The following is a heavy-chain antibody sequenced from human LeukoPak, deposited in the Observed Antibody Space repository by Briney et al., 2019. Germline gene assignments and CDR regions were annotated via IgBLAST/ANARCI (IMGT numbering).Heavy chain of an antibody. V-gene: IGHV4-4*07. D-gene: IGHD3-9*01. CDR1: GGSISSYY. Sequence: SETLSLTCTVSGGSISSYYWSWIRQPAGKGLEWIGRTYTSGSTNYNPSLKSRVTMSVDTSKNQFSLKLGSVTAADTAVYYCARHVTTYYDILTGYYSNWFDPWGQGTLVTVSS. CDR3: ARHVTTYYDILTGYYSNWFDP. J-gene: IGHJ5*02. CDR2: TYTSGST.